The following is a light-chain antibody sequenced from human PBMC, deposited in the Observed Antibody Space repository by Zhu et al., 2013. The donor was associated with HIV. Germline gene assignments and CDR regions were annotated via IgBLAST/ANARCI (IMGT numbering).Light chain of an antibody. CDR3: QQANSFPLT. CDR2: DAS. J-gene: IGKJ4*01. CDR1: QSVSGD. V-gene: IGKV3-11*01. Sequence: EIVLTQSPATLSLSPGERATLSCRASQSVSGDLAWYQQKPGQAPRLLIYDASSRATGIPARFSGSGSGTDFTLTISSLQPEDFATYYCQQANSFPLTFGGGTKVEIK.